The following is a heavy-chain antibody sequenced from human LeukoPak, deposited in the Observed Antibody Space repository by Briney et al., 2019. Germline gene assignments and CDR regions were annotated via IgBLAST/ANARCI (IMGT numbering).Heavy chain of an antibody. CDR3: AKVGRGEAEYSSGWYLLDY. CDR2: IEPDVGEI. J-gene: IGHJ4*02. V-gene: IGHV3-7*01. Sequence: RGSPRLSCAASGFTFSNYWVSWVGQSPGQGLGWWINIEPDVGEIYIVDSVKGQLTIQRDNAKNSLYLQIASLRAEDTAVYYCAKVGRGEAEYSSGWYLLDYWGQGTLVTVSS. D-gene: IGHD6-19*01. CDR1: GFTFSNYW.